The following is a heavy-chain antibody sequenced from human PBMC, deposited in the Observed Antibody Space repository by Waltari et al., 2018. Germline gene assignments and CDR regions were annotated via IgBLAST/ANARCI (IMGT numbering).Heavy chain of an antibody. V-gene: IGHV3-43*01. CDR1: GFPFDDYT. CDR3: AKDMGPSRYDSSGYFDY. Sequence: EVQLVESGGVVVQPGGSLRLSCAASGFPFDDYTLHCVRQAPGKGLEWVSLISWDGGSTYYADSVKGRFTISRDNSKNSLYLQMNSLRTEDTALYYCAKDMGPSRYDSSGYFDYWGQGTLVTVSS. J-gene: IGHJ4*02. CDR2: ISWDGGST. D-gene: IGHD3-22*01.